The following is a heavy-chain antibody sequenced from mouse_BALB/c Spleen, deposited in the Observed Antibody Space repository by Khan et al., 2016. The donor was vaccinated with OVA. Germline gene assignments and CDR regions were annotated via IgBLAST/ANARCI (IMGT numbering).Heavy chain of an antibody. CDR3: ARSSDGKTMDY. Sequence: EVELVESGGGLVQPGGSRKLSCAASGFTFSSFGMHWVRQAPEKGLEWVAYISSGSNTIYYADTVKGRFTISRDNPTNTLFLQMTSLRSEDTAMYYCARSSDGKTMDYWGQGTSVTVSS. CDR2: ISSGSNTI. J-gene: IGHJ4*01. CDR1: GFTFSSFG. V-gene: IGHV5-17*02. D-gene: IGHD2-1*01.